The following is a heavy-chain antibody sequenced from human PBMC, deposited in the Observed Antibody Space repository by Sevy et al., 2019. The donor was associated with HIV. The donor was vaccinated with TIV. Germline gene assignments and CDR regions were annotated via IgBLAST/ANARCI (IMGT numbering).Heavy chain of an antibody. D-gene: IGHD2-2*01. Sequence: GGSLRLSCAASGFTFRTYSMYWVRQAPVKGLEWVALISFDGNYTKYADSVKGRFTISRDNSNNRLDLQMSSLRVEDTAVYYCARDPNQYAFDIWGQGTVVTVSS. CDR1: GFTFRTYS. V-gene: IGHV3-30-3*01. CDR3: ARDPNQYAFDI. J-gene: IGHJ3*02. CDR2: ISFDGNYT.